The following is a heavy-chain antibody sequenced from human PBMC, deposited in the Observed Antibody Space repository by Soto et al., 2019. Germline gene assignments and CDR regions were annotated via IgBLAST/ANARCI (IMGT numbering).Heavy chain of an antibody. Sequence: GGSLRLSCAASGFTFSRYYMNWVRQAPGKGLEWVSSISTTSTYTHYADSLKGRFTISRDNAKKLLYLEMDSLRAEDTAVYYCAREGALKPFSSWGQGALVTVSS. V-gene: IGHV3-21*01. J-gene: IGHJ5*02. CDR1: GFTFSRYY. CDR3: AREGALKPFSS. CDR2: ISTTSTYT.